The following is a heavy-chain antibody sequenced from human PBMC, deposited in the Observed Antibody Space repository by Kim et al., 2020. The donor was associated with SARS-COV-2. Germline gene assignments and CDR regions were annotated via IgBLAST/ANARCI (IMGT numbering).Heavy chain of an antibody. CDR3: ARGDGGRGFDY. CDR1: GVIFSSYS. D-gene: IGHD2-21*01. Sequence: GGSLRLSCAASGVIFSSYSMIWVRQAPGRGLEWVSSMSSTSTYIYYADSVKARFTISRDNAKNSMYLQMNSLRAEDTAVYYCARGDGGRGFDYWGQGTLVTVSS. V-gene: IGHV3-21*01. J-gene: IGHJ4*02. CDR2: MSSTSTYI.